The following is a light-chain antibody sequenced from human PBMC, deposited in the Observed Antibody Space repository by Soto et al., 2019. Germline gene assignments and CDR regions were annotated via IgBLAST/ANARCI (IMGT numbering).Light chain of an antibody. V-gene: IGLV1-40*01. J-gene: IGLJ2*01. CDR3: QSYDSSLSTSI. CDR1: SSNIGADYD. CDR2: GNN. Sequence: QSVLTQPPSVSATPGQRVSISCTGTSSNIGADYDVHWYQQLPGTAPRLLIFGNNNRPAGVPDRFSGSKSGTSASLVITGLQAADEAIYYCQSYDSSLSTSIFGAVTQLTVL.